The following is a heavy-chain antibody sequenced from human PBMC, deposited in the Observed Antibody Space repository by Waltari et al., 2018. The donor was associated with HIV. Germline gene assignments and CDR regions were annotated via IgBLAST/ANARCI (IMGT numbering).Heavy chain of an antibody. CDR2: INPSSVGT. Sequence: QVQLVQSGAEVKKPGASVKVSCKASGYTFTGYYMHWVRQAPGQGLEWMGWINPSSVGTKHAQEFQGRVTMTRDTSISTAYMELSSLRSDDTAVYYCARDTPDAYYYDTSGYWSWGQGTLVTVSS. V-gene: IGHV1-2*02. CDR1: GYTFTGYY. CDR3: ARDTPDAYYYDTSGYWS. J-gene: IGHJ5*02. D-gene: IGHD3-22*01.